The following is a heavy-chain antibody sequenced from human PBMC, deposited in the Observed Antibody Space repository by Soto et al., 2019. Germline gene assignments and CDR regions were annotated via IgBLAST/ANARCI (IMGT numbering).Heavy chain of an antibody. V-gene: IGHV3-9*01. Sequence: AGGSLRLSCAASGFMFDNYAMHWVRQAPGKGLEWVSGISWNSGTIGYADSVKGRFTISRDNAKNSLYLQMNSLRAEDTALYYCAKSTGGTANGMDVWGQGTTVTVSS. J-gene: IGHJ6*02. CDR1: GFMFDNYA. CDR3: AKSTGGTANGMDV. D-gene: IGHD2-8*02. CDR2: ISWNSGTI.